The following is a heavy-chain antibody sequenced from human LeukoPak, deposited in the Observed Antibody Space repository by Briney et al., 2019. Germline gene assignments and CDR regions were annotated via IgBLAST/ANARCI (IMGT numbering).Heavy chain of an antibody. CDR1: GGSINNNSYY. V-gene: IGHV4-39*07. Sequence: SETLSLTCTVSGGSINNNSYYWGWIRQPPGKGLEWIGNIYYSGSTYYNPSLKSRVTISVDTSKNRFSLKLSSVTAADTAVYYCARAGGYCSGGNCYSGSFDYWGQGTLVTVSS. CDR3: ARAGGYCSGGNCYSGSFDY. D-gene: IGHD2-15*01. J-gene: IGHJ4*02. CDR2: IYYSGST.